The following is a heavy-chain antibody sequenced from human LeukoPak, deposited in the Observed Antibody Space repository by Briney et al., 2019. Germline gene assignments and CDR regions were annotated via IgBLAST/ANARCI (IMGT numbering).Heavy chain of an antibody. CDR3: ARVGTLDCSSTSCPYGMDV. J-gene: IGHJ6*02. V-gene: IGHV1-69*04. CDR1: GYTFTSNY. D-gene: IGHD2-2*01. CDR2: IIPIVGIA. Sequence: ASVKVSCKASGYTFTSNYIHWVRQAPGQGLEWMGRIIPIVGIANYAQKFQGRVTITADKSTSTAYMELSSLRSEDTAVYYCARVGTLDCSSTSCPYGMDVWGQGTTVTVSS.